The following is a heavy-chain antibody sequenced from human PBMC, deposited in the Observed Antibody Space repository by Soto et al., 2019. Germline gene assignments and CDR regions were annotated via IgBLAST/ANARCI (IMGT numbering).Heavy chain of an antibody. CDR2: ISYDGSNK. Sequence: QVQLVESGGGVVQPGRSLRLSCAASGFPFSNYAIHWVRQAPGKGLEWVAVISYDGSNKYYADSVKGRFTISRDNSKNTLYLQMNSLRAEDTAVYYCASDYGDYVEARRYFDYWGQGTLVTVSS. J-gene: IGHJ4*02. D-gene: IGHD4-17*01. CDR1: GFPFSNYA. CDR3: ASDYGDYVEARRYFDY. V-gene: IGHV3-30-3*01.